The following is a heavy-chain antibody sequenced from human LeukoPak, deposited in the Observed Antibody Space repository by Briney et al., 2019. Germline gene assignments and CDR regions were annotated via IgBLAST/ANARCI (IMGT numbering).Heavy chain of an antibody. Sequence: SETLSLTCTVSGDSISNYYWSWIRQSPGKELEWIGYMYNRGSTIYNPSLKSRVTISTDASKNQFSLRLTSVTAADTAVYYCARAEKAVTGTLDSWGQGTLITVSS. CDR3: ARAEKAVTGTLDS. CDR2: MYNRGST. D-gene: IGHD6-19*01. V-gene: IGHV4-59*01. J-gene: IGHJ4*02. CDR1: GDSISNYY.